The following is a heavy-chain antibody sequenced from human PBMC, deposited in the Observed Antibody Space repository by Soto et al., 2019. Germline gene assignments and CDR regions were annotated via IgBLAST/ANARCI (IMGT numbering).Heavy chain of an antibody. Sequence: HPXGALRVSCSASGFTFSSYSMNWVRQAPGKGLEWVSYISSSSSTIYYADSVKRRFTISRDNAKNSLYLPMNSLRDEDTAVYYCARDRNTAMEPHDAFDIWGQGTMVTVSS. CDR3: ARDRNTAMEPHDAFDI. D-gene: IGHD5-18*01. J-gene: IGHJ3*02. CDR1: GFTFSSYS. V-gene: IGHV3-48*02. CDR2: ISSSSSTI.